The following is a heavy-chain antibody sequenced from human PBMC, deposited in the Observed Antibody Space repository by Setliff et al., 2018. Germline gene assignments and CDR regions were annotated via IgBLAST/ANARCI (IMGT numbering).Heavy chain of an antibody. CDR1: DFSVSSVYY. J-gene: IGHJ4*02. CDR2: VYYSGST. V-gene: IGHV4-38-2*01. CDR3: ATSGFCSSGSCYSFDD. D-gene: IGHD2-15*01. Sequence: SETLSLTCAVSDFSVSSVYYWGWIRQPPGKGLEWIANVYYSGSTYYNPSLRSRVTMSLDASKNRFSLNLTSVTAADTAVYFCATSGFCSSGSCYSFDDWGQGALVTVSS.